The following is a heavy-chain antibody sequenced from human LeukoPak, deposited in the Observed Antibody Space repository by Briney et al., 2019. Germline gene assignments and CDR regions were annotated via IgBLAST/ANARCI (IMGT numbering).Heavy chain of an antibody. J-gene: IGHJ4*02. V-gene: IGHV4-4*07. Sequence: SETLSLTCTVSGGSISSYYWSWIRQPAGKGLEWIGRIYTSGSTNYNPSLKSRVTMSVDTSKNQFSLKLSSVTAADTAVYYCASELRYFDQRNYWGQGTLVTVSS. CDR1: GGSISSYY. D-gene: IGHD3-9*01. CDR2: IYTSGST. CDR3: ASELRYFDQRNY.